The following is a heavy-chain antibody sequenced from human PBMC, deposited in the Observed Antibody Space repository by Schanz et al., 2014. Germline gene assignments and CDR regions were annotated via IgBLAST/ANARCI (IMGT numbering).Heavy chain of an antibody. J-gene: IGHJ6*02. CDR1: GFTFSDYW. CDR2: IKQDGSDK. D-gene: IGHD3-10*01. Sequence: EVQLVESGGGLVQPGGSLRLSCAASGFTFSDYWMSWVRQTPGKGLEWVANIKQDGSDKYYVDSVRGRFIISRDNTKNSVDLQMNSLRADDTAMYYCARSGVDVWGQGTTVTVSS. CDR3: ARSGVDV. V-gene: IGHV3-7*01.